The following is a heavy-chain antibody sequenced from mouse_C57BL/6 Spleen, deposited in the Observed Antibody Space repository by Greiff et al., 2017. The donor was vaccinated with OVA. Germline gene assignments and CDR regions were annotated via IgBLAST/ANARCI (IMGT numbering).Heavy chain of an antibody. CDR1: GYTFTNYW. CDR3: ARSNYEAMDY. CDR2: IDPSDRET. Sequence: QVQLQQPGAELVRPGSSVKLSCKASGYTFTNYWMHWVKQRPIHGLDWIVNIDPSDRETHYTQKFKDKATLTVDKSSSTAYMQLSSLTSEDSAVYYCARSNYEAMDYWGQGTSVTVSS. J-gene: IGHJ4*01. D-gene: IGHD2-5*01. V-gene: IGHV1-52*01.